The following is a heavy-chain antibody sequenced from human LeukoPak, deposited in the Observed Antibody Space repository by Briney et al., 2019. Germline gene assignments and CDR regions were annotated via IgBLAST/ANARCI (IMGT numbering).Heavy chain of an antibody. CDR2: INPSGGST. CDR3: ARSRYCSSTSCYNTRYGMDV. Sequence: ASVKVSCKASGYTFTSYYMHWVRQAPGQGLEWMGMINPSGGSTSYAQKFQGRVTMTRDTSTNTVYMELSSLRSEDTAVYYCARSRYCSSTSCYNTRYGMDVWGKGTTVTVSS. D-gene: IGHD2-2*02. CDR1: GYTFTSYY. V-gene: IGHV1-46*01. J-gene: IGHJ6*04.